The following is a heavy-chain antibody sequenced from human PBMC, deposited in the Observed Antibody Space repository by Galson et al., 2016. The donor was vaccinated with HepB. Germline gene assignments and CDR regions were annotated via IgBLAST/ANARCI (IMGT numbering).Heavy chain of an antibody. CDR1: GGTFNSDA. V-gene: IGHV1-69*13. CDR2: IIPVFDTA. J-gene: IGHJ6*02. D-gene: IGHD6-13*01. CDR3: ARERTDEVAAGGKPHIYYSYGMDV. Sequence: SVKVSCKASGGTFNSDAISWVRQAPGQGLEWMGGIIPVFDTANYAQNFQGRVTITADESTSTAYMELSSLRSEDTAVYYCARERTDEVAAGGKPHIYYSYGMDVWGQGTTVTVSS.